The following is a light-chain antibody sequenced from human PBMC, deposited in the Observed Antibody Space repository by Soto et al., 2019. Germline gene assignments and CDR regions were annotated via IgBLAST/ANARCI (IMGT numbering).Light chain of an antibody. V-gene: IGLV1-44*01. CDR2: YDN. Sequence: QSVLTPPPSACGTPGQRVTISWSGSNSNIGSNTVNWYQQLPGTAPKLLIYYDNLRPSGVPDRISGSTSGTSASLAISGLQSDDEADYYCAAWDDSLNGRVFGTGTKVTVL. J-gene: IGLJ1*01. CDR1: NSNIGSNT. CDR3: AAWDDSLNGRV.